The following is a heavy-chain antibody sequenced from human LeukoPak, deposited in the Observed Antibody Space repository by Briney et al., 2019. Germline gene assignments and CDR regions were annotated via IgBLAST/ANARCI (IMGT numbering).Heavy chain of an antibody. J-gene: IGHJ4*02. CDR1: GFTFSSSA. Sequence: GGSLRLFCAASGFTFSSSAMHWVRQAPGKGLEWVAVISYDESNKYYADSVKGRFTISRDNSKNTLYLQMNSLRAEDTAVYYCARGYYYDSSGYGYWGQGTLVTVSS. V-gene: IGHV3-30*03. D-gene: IGHD3-22*01. CDR3: ARGYYYDSSGYGY. CDR2: ISYDESNK.